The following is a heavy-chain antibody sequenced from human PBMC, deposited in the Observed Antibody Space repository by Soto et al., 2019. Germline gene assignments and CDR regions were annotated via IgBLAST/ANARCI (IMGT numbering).Heavy chain of an antibody. Sequence: QVQLVQSGGEVKKPGSSVRVSCRTSGGTFKNYGFSWVRQAPGQGLEWMGGIIPMYGIANYGQIFQGRLTITADESTNTAYMDVSSLKSEDSAVYYCAGEVGGTGFHLWGQGTQVTVSS. CDR2: IIPMYGIA. CDR1: GGTFKNYG. J-gene: IGHJ5*02. D-gene: IGHD1-26*01. CDR3: AGEVGGTGFHL. V-gene: IGHV1-69*12.